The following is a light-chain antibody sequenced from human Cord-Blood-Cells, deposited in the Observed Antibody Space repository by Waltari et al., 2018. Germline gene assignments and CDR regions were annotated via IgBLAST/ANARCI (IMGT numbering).Light chain of an antibody. CDR3: AAWDDSLDGVV. J-gene: IGLJ2*01. CDR1: SSNIGNNA. CDR2: YDE. V-gene: IGLV1-36*01. Sequence: QSVLTQPPSVSEAPRQRVTISCSGSSSNIGNNAVNWYQQLPGKAPKLLIYYDELLPTGVSDRFSGSKCGTSASLASSGLQAEDEADYYCAAWDDSLDGVVFGGGTKLTVL.